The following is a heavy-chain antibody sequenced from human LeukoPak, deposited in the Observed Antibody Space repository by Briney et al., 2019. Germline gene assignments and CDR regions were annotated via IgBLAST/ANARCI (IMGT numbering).Heavy chain of an antibody. CDR1: GGSVSSGSYY. D-gene: IGHD2-2*01. CDR2: IYNVGST. Sequence: PSETLSLTCTVSGGSVSSGSYYWSWIRQPPGKELKWLGNIYNVGSTNYNPSLKSRVTISVDTSKNQFSLKLSSVTAADTAVYYCAREPGYCSSTSCYARTYYFDYWGQGTLVTVSS. CDR3: AREPGYCSSTSCYARTYYFDY. V-gene: IGHV4-61*01. J-gene: IGHJ4*02.